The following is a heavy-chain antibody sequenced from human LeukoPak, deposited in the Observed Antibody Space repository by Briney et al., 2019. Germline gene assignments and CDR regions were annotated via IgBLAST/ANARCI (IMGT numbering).Heavy chain of an antibody. J-gene: IGHJ4*02. Sequence: GGSLRLSCAASGFPFNNYWMSWVRQAPGKGLEWVANLNEDGSKRYYVASVKGRSTISRDNPKNSLYLEINNLRVEDTAAYYCARDGRDGFIDYWGQGTLVTVSS. CDR2: LNEDGSKR. V-gene: IGHV3-7*01. CDR3: ARDGRDGFIDY. D-gene: IGHD5-24*01. CDR1: GFPFNNYW.